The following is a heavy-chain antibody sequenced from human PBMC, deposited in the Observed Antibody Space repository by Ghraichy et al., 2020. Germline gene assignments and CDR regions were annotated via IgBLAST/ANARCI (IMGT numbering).Heavy chain of an antibody. D-gene: IGHD2-2*01. CDR3: ARDGRPLGTSRYYCAY. Sequence: SETLSLTCTVSGGSVSSGSYYWSWFRQPPGKGLEWIGYIYNSGSTNYNPSLKSRVTISVDTSKNQFSLKLSSVTAADTAVYYCARDGRPLGTSRYYCAYSGQATLVTVSS. J-gene: IGHJ4*02. V-gene: IGHV4-61*01. CDR2: IYNSGST. CDR1: GGSVSSGSYY.